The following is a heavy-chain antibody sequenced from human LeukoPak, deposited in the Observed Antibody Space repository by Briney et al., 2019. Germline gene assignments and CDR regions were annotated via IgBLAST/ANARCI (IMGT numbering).Heavy chain of an antibody. CDR3: AKDRTISGYTPLS. CDR1: GFTFTSYS. V-gene: IGHV3-23*01. J-gene: IGHJ5*02. D-gene: IGHD3-3*01. Sequence: GGSLRLSCAASGFTFTSYSMNWVRQAPGKGLEWVSTISGGGGSTYYADSVKGRFTISRDNSKNTLHLQMNSLRAEDTAVYYCAKDRTISGYTPLSWGQGTLVTVSS. CDR2: ISGGGGST.